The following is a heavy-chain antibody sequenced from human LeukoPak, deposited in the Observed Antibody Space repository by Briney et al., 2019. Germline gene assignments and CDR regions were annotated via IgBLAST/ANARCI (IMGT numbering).Heavy chain of an antibody. CDR3: ARDRSPAPGRSYGRGHFDH. V-gene: IGHV1-2*02. D-gene: IGHD5-18*01. J-gene: IGHJ4*02. CDR2: INPNSDDT. Sequence: ASVKVSCKASGYTFTAYYMHRVRQAPGQGLEWMGWINPNSDDTNYAQKFQGRVTMTRDTSINTAYMELSRLTSDDTAVYYCARDRSPAPGRSYGRGHFDHWGQGTLVTVSS. CDR1: GYTFTAYY.